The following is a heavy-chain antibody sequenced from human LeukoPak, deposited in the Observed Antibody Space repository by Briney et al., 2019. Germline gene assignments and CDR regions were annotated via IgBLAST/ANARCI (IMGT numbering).Heavy chain of an antibody. CDR1: GFTFSDYY. CDR3: ARDHNIVVVTAIHGDAFDI. J-gene: IGHJ3*02. CDR2: ISSSGSTI. D-gene: IGHD2-21*02. Sequence: PGGSLRLSCAASGFTFSDYYMSWIRQAPGKGLEWVSYISSSGSTIYYADSVKGRFTISRDNAKNSLYLQMNSLRAEDTAVYYCARDHNIVVVTAIHGDAFDIWGQGTMVTVSS. V-gene: IGHV3-11*04.